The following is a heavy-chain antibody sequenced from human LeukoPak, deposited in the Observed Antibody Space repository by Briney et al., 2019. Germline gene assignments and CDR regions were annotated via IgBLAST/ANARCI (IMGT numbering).Heavy chain of an antibody. CDR2: ISAYNGNT. CDR1: GYTFTSYG. CDR3: ARSYYYDSSGYYYVY. D-gene: IGHD3-22*01. Sequence: ASVKVSCKASGYTFTSYGISWGRQAPGQGGEGMGWISAYNGNTNYAQKLQGRVTMTTDTSTSTAYMELRSLRSDDTAVYYCARSYYYDSSGYYYVYWGQGTLVTVSS. V-gene: IGHV1-18*01. J-gene: IGHJ4*02.